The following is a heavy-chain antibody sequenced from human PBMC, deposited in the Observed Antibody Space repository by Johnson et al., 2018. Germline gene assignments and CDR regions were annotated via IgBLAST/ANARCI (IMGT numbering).Heavy chain of an antibody. V-gene: IGHV3-23*04. CDR1: GFTFSSYA. Sequence: VQLVQSGGGLVQPGGSLRLSCAASGFTFSSYAMSWVRQAPGKGLEWVSAISGSGGSTYYVDSVKGRFTISRENSKNTLYLQRNSLRAEDAAVYYCANAEDYYYGMDVWGQGTTVTVSS. J-gene: IGHJ6*02. CDR3: ANAEDYYYGMDV. CDR2: ISGSGGST.